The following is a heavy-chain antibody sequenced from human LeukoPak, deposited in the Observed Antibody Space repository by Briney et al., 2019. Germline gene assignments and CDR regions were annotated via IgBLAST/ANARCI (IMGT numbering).Heavy chain of an antibody. CDR2: IWYDGRNK. CDR1: GFTFSSYG. CDR3: AREVGVSTPYFDY. D-gene: IGHD1-26*01. Sequence: PGRSLRLSCAASGFTFSSYGMHWVHQAPGKGLEWVAVIWYDGRNKYYADSVKGRFTISRDNPMNTLYLHMNSLSAEDTAVYYCAREVGVSTPYFDYWGQGTLVTVSS. J-gene: IGHJ4*02. V-gene: IGHV3-33*01.